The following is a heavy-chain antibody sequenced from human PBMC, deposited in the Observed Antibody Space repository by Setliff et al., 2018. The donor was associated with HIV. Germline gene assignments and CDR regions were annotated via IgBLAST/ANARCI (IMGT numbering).Heavy chain of an antibody. Sequence: SETLSLTCTVSGGSISSYYWSWIRQPAGKGLEWIGHIYISGSTNYNPSFNSRVTMSVDTSKNQFSLRLTSVTAADTAMYHCAKGENEQWLVVGLFDYWGQGTLVTVSS. CDR3: AKGENEQWLVVGLFDY. CDR2: IYISGST. D-gene: IGHD6-19*01. CDR1: GGSISSYY. V-gene: IGHV4-4*07. J-gene: IGHJ4*02.